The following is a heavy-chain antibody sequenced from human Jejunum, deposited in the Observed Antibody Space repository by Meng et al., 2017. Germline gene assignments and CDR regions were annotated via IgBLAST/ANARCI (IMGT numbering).Heavy chain of an antibody. CDR1: GYSFVTYD. CDR2: ISTKTGTP. V-gene: IGHV7-4-1*02. D-gene: IGHD1-26*01. Sequence: QVHRVRSGVELKKPGASVKVSCKASGYSFVTYDRSWVRQAPGQGLEWMGWISTKTGTPKFAQDFTGRFVFSLDTSVSTAYLQINSLKAEDTAVYHCATKGVNSGPGSWGQGTLVTVSS. J-gene: IGHJ5*02. CDR3: ATKGVNSGPGS.